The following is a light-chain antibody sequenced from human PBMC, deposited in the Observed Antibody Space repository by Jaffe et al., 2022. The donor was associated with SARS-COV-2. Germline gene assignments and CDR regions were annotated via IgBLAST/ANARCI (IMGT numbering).Light chain of an antibody. V-gene: IGKV3-11*01. Sequence: EIVLTQSPDTLSLSPGERATLSCRASQSVSTYLAWYQQRVGQSPRLLIYDASKRATGIPARFSGSGSGTDFTLTISSLEPEDFAVYFCQHRSDWPTFGGGTNVEIK. J-gene: IGKJ4*01. CDR2: DAS. CDR3: QHRSDWPT. CDR1: QSVSTY.